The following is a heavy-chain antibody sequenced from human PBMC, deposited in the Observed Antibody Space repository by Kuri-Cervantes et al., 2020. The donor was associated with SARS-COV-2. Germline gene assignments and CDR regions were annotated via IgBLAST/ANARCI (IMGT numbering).Heavy chain of an antibody. CDR3: ARDGWGSSFDY. D-gene: IGHD7-27*01. Sequence: GGSLRLSCAASEFTFSSYWMSWVRQAPGKGLEWVANIKQDGSEKYYVDSVKGRFTISRDNAKNSLYLQMNSLRAEDTAVYYCARDGWGSSFDYWGQGTLVTVSS. V-gene: IGHV3-7*01. CDR1: EFTFSSYW. J-gene: IGHJ4*02. CDR2: IKQDGSEK.